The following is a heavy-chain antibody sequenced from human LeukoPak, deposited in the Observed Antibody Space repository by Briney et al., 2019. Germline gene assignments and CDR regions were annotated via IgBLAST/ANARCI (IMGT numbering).Heavy chain of an antibody. CDR2: INSDESSI. CDR3: ARDDCSGGTCYPDP. J-gene: IGHJ5*02. D-gene: IGHD2-15*01. V-gene: IGHV3-74*01. Sequence: GGSLRLSCTGSGFTFISYWMHWVRQTPGKGLVWVSRINSDESSISYADSVKGRFTSSRDNARNTLYLQMNSLRAEDTALYYCARDDCSGGTCYPDPWGQGTLVIVSS. CDR1: GFTFISYW.